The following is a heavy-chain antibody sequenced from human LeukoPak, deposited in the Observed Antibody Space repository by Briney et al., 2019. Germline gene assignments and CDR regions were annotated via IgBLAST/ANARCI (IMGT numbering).Heavy chain of an antibody. CDR2: IGGSGGST. Sequence: GGSLRLSCAASGFTFRSYAMTWVRQAPGKGLEWVSAIGGSGGSTYYADAVRGRFTISRDNAENSLHLQMNSLRGEDTAVYYCARESDGLDFWGQGTTVTVSS. D-gene: IGHD3-10*01. V-gene: IGHV3-23*01. CDR1: GFTFRSYA. CDR3: ARESDGLDF. J-gene: IGHJ3*01.